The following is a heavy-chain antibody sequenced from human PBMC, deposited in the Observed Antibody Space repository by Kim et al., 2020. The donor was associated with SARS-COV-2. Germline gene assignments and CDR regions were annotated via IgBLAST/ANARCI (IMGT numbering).Heavy chain of an antibody. D-gene: IGHD6-13*01. J-gene: IGHJ4*02. CDR3: AREPLGSAAGPSFDY. CDR1: GFTFSSYA. V-gene: IGHV3-30-3*01. CDR2: ISYDGSNK. Sequence: GGSLRLSCAASGFTFSSYAMHWVRQAPGKGLEWVAVISYDGSNKYYADSVKGRFTISRDNSKNTLYLQMNSLRAEDTAVYYCAREPLGSAAGPSFDYWGQGTLVTVSS.